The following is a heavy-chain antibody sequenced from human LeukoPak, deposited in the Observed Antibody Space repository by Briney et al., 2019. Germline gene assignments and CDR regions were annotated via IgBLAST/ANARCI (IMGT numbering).Heavy chain of an antibody. V-gene: IGHV4-59*01. CDR3: ARGRMQLWATEALDI. J-gene: IGHJ3*02. CDR2: IYYSGIT. Sequence: SETLSLTCTVSGGSISTYYWSWIRQPPGKGLEWIGYIYYSGITNYNPSLESRVTISVDTSKKQFSLKLSSVTAADTAVYYCARGRMQLWATEALDIWGQGTMVTVSS. CDR1: GGSISTYY. D-gene: IGHD5-18*01.